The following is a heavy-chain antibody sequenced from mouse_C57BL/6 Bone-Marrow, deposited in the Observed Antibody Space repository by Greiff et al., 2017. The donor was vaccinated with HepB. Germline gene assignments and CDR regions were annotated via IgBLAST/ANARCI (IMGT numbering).Heavy chain of an antibody. CDR1: GFSFNTYA. Sequence: EVKVVESGGGLVQPKGSLKLSCAASGFSFNTYAMNWVRQAPGKGLEWVARIRSKSNNYATYYADSVKDRFTISRDDSESMLYLQMNNLKTEDTAMYYCVRLFGFAYWGQGTLVTVSA. CDR2: IRSKSNNYAT. J-gene: IGHJ3*01. V-gene: IGHV10-1*01. CDR3: VRLFGFAY.